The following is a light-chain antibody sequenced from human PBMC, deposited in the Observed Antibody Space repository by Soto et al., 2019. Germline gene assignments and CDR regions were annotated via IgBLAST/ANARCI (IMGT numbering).Light chain of an antibody. CDR3: QQYNNWPPIT. CDR1: QSVSSK. Sequence: EMVMTQSPATLSVSRGERATLSCRASQSVSSKLAWYQQKPGQAPRLLIYDTSTRATGIPARFSGSGSGTEFTLTISSLQSEDFAVYYCQQYNNWPPITFGQGTRLEIK. CDR2: DTS. V-gene: IGKV3-15*01. J-gene: IGKJ5*01.